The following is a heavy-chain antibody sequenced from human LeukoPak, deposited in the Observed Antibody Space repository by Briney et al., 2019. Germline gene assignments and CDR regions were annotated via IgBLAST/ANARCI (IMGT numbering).Heavy chain of an antibody. D-gene: IGHD2-2*02. Sequence: PGGSLRLSCAASGFTFSNYVMHWVRQAPGKGLEWVALISYDGSNKYYADSVKGRFTISRDNSKNTLYLQVNSLRAEDTAVYYCATPGVVVVPAAIVYWGQGTLVTVSS. CDR3: ATPGVVVVPAAIVY. CDR2: ISYDGSNK. CDR1: GFTFSNYV. V-gene: IGHV3-30*03. J-gene: IGHJ4*02.